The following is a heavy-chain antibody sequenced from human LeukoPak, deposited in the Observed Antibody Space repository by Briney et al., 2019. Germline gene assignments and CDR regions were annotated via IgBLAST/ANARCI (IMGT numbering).Heavy chain of an antibody. CDR3: ARGPTSTVLMWYYFDC. CDR2: IIPNFGIA. CDR1: GGTFSRYA. J-gene: IGHJ4*02. D-gene: IGHD4-17*01. Sequence: SVKVSCKASGGTFSRYAISWVRQAPGQGREWMGRIIPNFGIANYAQKFHGRVTINPNKTTSTDYMELNSLRSEDTAVYYCARGPTSTVLMWYYFDCWGEGALVTLSS. V-gene: IGHV1-69*04.